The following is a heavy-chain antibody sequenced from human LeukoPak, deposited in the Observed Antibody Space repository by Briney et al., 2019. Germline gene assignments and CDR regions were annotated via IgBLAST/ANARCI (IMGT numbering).Heavy chain of an antibody. J-gene: IGHJ4*02. CDR3: ARDRGIPSGSYLDY. CDR2: IYSGGST. CDR1: GFTVSSNY. Sequence: PGGSLRLSCAASGFTVSSNYMSWVRQAPWKGLEWVSVIYSGGSTYYADSVKGRFTISRDNSKNTLYLQMNSLRAEDTAVYYCARDRGIPSGSYLDYWGQGTLVTVSS. V-gene: IGHV3-53*01. D-gene: IGHD1-26*01.